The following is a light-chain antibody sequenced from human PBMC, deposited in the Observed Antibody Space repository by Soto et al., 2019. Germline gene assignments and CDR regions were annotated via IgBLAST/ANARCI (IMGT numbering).Light chain of an antibody. V-gene: IGLV3-25*02. Sequence: SYELTQPPSVSVSPGQTARITCSGDELSKQYSFWYQLKPGQAPVLVIYKDTERASGIPERFSGSSSGTTVTLTISGVRAEDEATYYCQSSDDTGDYYLFGTGTKVTVL. J-gene: IGLJ1*01. CDR3: QSSDDTGDYYL. CDR2: KDT. CDR1: ELSKQY.